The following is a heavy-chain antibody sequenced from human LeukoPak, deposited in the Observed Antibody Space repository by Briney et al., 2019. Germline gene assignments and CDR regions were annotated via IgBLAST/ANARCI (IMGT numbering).Heavy chain of an antibody. CDR2: IYISGST. Sequence: SETLSLTCTVSGGSISRYYWGWIRQPPGKGLEWIGYIYISGSTNYNPSLKSRVTISVDTSKNQFSLKLSSVTAADTAAYYCARQTVANFFFDYWGQGTLVTVSS. J-gene: IGHJ4*02. CDR1: GGSISRYY. CDR3: ARQTVANFFFDY. D-gene: IGHD4-23*01. V-gene: IGHV4-4*09.